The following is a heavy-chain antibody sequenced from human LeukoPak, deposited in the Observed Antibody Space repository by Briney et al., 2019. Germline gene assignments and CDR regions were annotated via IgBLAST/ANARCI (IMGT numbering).Heavy chain of an antibody. V-gene: IGHV3-74*01. D-gene: IGHD2-21*02. Sequence: GGSLRLSCAASGNYWMHWVRQAPGKGLVWVSHINSDGSWTSYADSVKGRFTISKDNAKNTVYLQMNSLRAEDTAVYYCTSWGDTTAEYFQRWGQGTLVTVSS. CDR2: INSDGSWT. CDR1: GNYW. CDR3: TSWGDTTAEYFQR. J-gene: IGHJ1*01.